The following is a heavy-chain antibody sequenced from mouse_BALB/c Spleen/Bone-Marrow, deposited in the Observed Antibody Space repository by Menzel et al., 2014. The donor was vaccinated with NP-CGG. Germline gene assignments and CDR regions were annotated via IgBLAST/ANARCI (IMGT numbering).Heavy chain of an antibody. D-gene: IGHD2-10*02. Sequence: VKLMESGAELARPGASVKMSCKASGYTFTSYTMHWVKQRPGQGLEWIGYINPSSGYTNYNQKFKDKATLTADKSSSTAYMQLSSLTSEDSAVDYCAYGNYGYAMDYWGQGTSVTVSS. V-gene: IGHV1-4*01. CDR2: INPSSGYT. J-gene: IGHJ4*01. CDR3: AYGNYGYAMDY. CDR1: GYTFTSYT.